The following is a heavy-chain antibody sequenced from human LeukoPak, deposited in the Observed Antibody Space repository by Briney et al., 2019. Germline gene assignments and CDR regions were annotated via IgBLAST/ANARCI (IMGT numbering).Heavy chain of an antibody. J-gene: IGHJ4*02. D-gene: IGHD3-22*01. CDR2: INHSGST. V-gene: IGHV4-34*01. CDR1: GGSFSGYY. Sequence: SETLSLTCAVYGGSFSGYYWSWIRQPPGKGLERIGEINHSGSTNYNPSLKSRVTISVDTSKNQFSLKLSSVTAADTAVYYCARLRSVARPDSRHQIDSSGYKIAYYFDYWGQGALATVSS. CDR3: ARLRSVARPDSRHQIDSSGYKIAYYFDY.